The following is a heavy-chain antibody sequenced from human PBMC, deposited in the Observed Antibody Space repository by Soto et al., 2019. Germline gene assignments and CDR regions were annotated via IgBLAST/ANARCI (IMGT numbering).Heavy chain of an antibody. D-gene: IGHD3-10*01. V-gene: IGHV3-48*01. Sequence: EVQLVGSGGGLVQPGGSLRLSCAASGFTFSSYSMNWVRQAHGKGLEWVSYISSSSSTIYYADSVKGRFNISRDNAKNSLYLQMNSLRAEDTAVSYCARGMVRGFIPAYLGQGTLVTVSS. J-gene: IGHJ4*02. CDR3: ARGMVRGFIPAY. CDR2: ISSSSSTI. CDR1: GFTFSSYS.